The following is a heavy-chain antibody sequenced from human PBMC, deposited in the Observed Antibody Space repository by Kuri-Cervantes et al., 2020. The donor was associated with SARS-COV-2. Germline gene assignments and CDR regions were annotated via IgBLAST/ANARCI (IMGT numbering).Heavy chain of an antibody. CDR2: ISSSGSTI. J-gene: IGHJ4*02. V-gene: IGHV3-11*01. CDR1: GFTFSDYY. Sequence: LSLTCAASGFTFSDYYMSWIRQAPGKGLEWVSYISSSGSTIYYADSVKGRFTISRDNAKNSLYLQMNSLRAEDTAVYYCAKTTMVQGVIISGWIDYWGQGTLVTVSS. D-gene: IGHD3-10*01. CDR3: AKTTMVQGVIISGWIDY.